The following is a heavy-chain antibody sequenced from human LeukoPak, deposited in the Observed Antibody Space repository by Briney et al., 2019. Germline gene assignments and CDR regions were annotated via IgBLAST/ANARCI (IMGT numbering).Heavy chain of an antibody. Sequence: ASVKVSCKASGGTFSSYAISWVRQAPGQGLEWMEGIIPIFGTANYAQKFQGRVTITTDESTSTAYMELSSLRSEDTAVYYCARVATGDFFYFDYWGQGTLVTVSS. CDR1: GGTFSSYA. D-gene: IGHD7-27*01. CDR2: IIPIFGTA. V-gene: IGHV1-69*05. J-gene: IGHJ4*02. CDR3: ARVATGDFFYFDY.